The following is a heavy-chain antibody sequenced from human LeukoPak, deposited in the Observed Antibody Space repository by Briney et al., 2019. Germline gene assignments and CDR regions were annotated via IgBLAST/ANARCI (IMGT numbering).Heavy chain of an antibody. J-gene: IGHJ4*02. V-gene: IGHV3-74*01. D-gene: IGHD3-9*01. CDR1: GFPFSSYW. CDR2: INSDGSST. Sequence: GGSLGLSCAAAGFPFSSYWMHWVRQAPGKGLVWVSRINSDGSSTSYADSVKGRFTISRDNAKNTPYLQMNSLRAEDTAVYYCARTNVLRYFDWLSKGHYFDYWGQGTLVTVSS. CDR3: ARTNVLRYFDWLSKGHYFDY.